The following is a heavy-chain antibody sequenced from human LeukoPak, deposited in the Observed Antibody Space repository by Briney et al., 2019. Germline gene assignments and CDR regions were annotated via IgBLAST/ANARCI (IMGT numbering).Heavy chain of an antibody. Sequence: SETLSLTCSVSGDSLNSYYWSWLRQPPGKGLEWIGYIYYSGSTNYNPSLKSRLTISVDTSKNQFSLKLTSVTTADTAVYYCARLTKRNDAFTVWGQGTMVTVSS. V-gene: IGHV4-59*01. CDR3: ARLTKRNDAFTV. D-gene: IGHD1-14*01. CDR2: IYYSGST. J-gene: IGHJ3*01. CDR1: GDSLNSYY.